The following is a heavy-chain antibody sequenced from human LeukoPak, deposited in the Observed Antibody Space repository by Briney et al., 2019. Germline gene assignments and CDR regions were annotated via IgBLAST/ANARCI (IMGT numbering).Heavy chain of an antibody. Sequence: GGSLRLSCAASGFTFSSYWMSWVRQAPGKGLEWVANINQDGSEKYYVDSVKGRFTISRDNAKNTLYLQMNSLRAEDTAVYYCARDTVYCRGGICYFDYRGQGTLVTVSS. D-gene: IGHD2-15*01. CDR2: INQDGSEK. V-gene: IGHV3-7*01. CDR3: ARDTVYCRGGICYFDY. J-gene: IGHJ4*02. CDR1: GFTFSSYW.